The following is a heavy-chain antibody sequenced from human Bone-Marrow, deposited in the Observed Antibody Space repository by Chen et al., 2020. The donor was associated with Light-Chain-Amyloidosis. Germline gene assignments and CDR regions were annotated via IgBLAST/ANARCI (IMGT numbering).Heavy chain of an antibody. J-gene: IGHJ3*02. V-gene: IGHV3-30*18. CDR2: ISYDGSNK. CDR3: AKDIRKLDAFDI. CDR1: GFTFSSYG. Sequence: QVQLAESGGGVVQPGRSLRLSCAASGFTFSSYGMHWVRQAPGKGLEWVAVISYDGSNKYYADSVKGRFTISRDNSKNTLYLQMNSLRAEDTAVYYCAKDIRKLDAFDIWGQGTMVTVSS.